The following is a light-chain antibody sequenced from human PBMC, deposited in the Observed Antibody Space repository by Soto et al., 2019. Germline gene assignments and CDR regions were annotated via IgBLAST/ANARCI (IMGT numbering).Light chain of an antibody. CDR2: SGD. Sequence: EVVVTQSPDTLSLSPGEPATLSCRASQSVSSSVAWYQHKPGQSPRLVVYSGDKRAPGIPPRFSGSGSGTDFTLTISSLESDDFEIYYCQQRYSWLRAFGPGTKVEVK. CDR1: QSVSSS. V-gene: IGKV3-11*01. J-gene: IGKJ1*01. CDR3: QQRYSWLRA.